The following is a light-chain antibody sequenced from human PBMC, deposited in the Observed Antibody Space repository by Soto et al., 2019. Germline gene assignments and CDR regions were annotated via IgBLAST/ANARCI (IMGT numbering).Light chain of an antibody. CDR2: DAS. Sequence: DTVLTQSPATLSLSPGETVTLSCRANQSVTNYLDWYQQKPGQAPRLLISDASKRATGIPVRFSGSGSGTDFTLTISRLEPEDFALYHCQQRSNWPPTFGQGTKVDI. CDR3: QQRSNWPPT. J-gene: IGKJ1*01. V-gene: IGKV3-11*01. CDR1: QSVTNY.